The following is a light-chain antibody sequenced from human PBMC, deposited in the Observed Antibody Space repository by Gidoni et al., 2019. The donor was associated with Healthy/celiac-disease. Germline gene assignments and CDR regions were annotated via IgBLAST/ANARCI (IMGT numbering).Light chain of an antibody. V-gene: IGLV1-44*01. CDR2: SNN. Sequence: QSVLTQPPSASGTPGQRVTTSCSGSSSNIGSNTVTWYQQLPGTAPKLLIYSNNQRPSGVPDRCSGSKSGTSASLAISGLQSEDEADYYCAAWDDSLNAVVFGGGTKLTVL. CDR1: SSNIGSNT. J-gene: IGLJ2*01. CDR3: AAWDDSLNAVV.